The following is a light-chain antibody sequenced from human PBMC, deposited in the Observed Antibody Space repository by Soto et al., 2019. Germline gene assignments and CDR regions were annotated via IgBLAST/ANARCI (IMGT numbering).Light chain of an antibody. J-gene: IGKJ5*01. CDR2: GAS. Sequence: SPGTLSLSPGERATLSCRASQSVSSSYLAWYQQKPGQAPRLLINGASSRATGIPDRFSGSGSGTDFTLTISRLEPEDFALYYCQQYGTSPPSTFGQGTRLEIK. V-gene: IGKV3-20*01. CDR1: QSVSSSY. CDR3: QQYGTSPPST.